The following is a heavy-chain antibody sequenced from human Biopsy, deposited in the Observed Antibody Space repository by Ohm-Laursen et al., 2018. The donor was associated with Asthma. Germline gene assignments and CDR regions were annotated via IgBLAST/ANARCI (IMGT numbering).Heavy chain of an antibody. J-gene: IGHJ6*02. CDR2: IYYSGTT. CDR3: VRGSSSWHHGPFHYYYGLDV. Sequence: SETLSLTCSLSSGSGGYMRSGNYYWGWIRQPPGKGLEWIGSIYYSGTTYYNPSRESRVPVSADTSKNQFSRKLTSVTAADTAVYYCVRGSSSWHHGPFHYYYGLDVWGQGTTATVSS. CDR1: SGSGGYMRSGNYY. V-gene: IGHV4-39*01. D-gene: IGHD6-13*01.